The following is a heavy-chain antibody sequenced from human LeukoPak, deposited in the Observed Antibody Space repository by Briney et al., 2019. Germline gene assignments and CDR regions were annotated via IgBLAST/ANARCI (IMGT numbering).Heavy chain of an antibody. CDR3: AGHYYGSGSYTQDAFDV. Sequence: SQTLSLTCTVSGGSISSYYWSWIRQPPGKGLEWIGYIYYSGSTNYNPSLKSRVTISVDTSKNQFSLKLSSVTAADTAVYYCAGHYYGSGSYTQDAFDVWGQGTMVTVSS. CDR2: IYYSGST. D-gene: IGHD3-10*01. J-gene: IGHJ3*01. CDR1: GGSISSYY. V-gene: IGHV4-59*08.